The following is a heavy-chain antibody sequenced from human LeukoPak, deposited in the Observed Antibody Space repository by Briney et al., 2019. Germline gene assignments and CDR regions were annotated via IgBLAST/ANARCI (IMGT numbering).Heavy chain of an antibody. J-gene: IGHJ4*02. V-gene: IGHV3-21*01. CDR1: RFTFSSYS. Sequence: GGSLRLSCEGPRFTFSSYSMNWVRQAPGKGLEWVSSISGTSSYIFYGDSVKGRFTISRDNTKNSMYLQMNSLRAEDTAVYYCARVRREVATIGFDYWGQGTLVTVSS. D-gene: IGHD5-12*01. CDR2: ISGTSSYI. CDR3: ARVRREVATIGFDY.